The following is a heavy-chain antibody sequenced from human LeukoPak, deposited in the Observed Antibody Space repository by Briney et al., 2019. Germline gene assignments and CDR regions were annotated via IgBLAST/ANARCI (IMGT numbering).Heavy chain of an antibody. V-gene: IGHV3-74*01. CDR3: ARDSLYSSSSG. Sequence: GGSLRLSCAASGFTSSTYWMHWVRQAPGKGLVWVSRVNSDGSTTSYADSVKGRFTISRDNAKNTLYLQMNSLRAEDTAVYYCARDSLYSSSSGWGQGTLVTVSS. J-gene: IGHJ4*02. CDR1: GFTSSTYW. D-gene: IGHD6-6*01. CDR2: VNSDGSTT.